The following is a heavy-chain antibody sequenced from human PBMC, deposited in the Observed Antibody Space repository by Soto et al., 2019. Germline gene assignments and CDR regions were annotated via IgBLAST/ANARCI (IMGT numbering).Heavy chain of an antibody. Sequence: PGESLKISCKGSGYIFTSYWISWVRQMPGKGLEWMGRIDPSDSYTNHYPSFQGHVTMSTDKSMSTAYLQWSSLKASDTAMYYCARRYCSSPACPRNYYAMDVWGQGTTVTVSS. J-gene: IGHJ6*02. CDR2: IDPSDSYT. CDR3: ARRYCSSPACPRNYYAMDV. D-gene: IGHD2-2*01. V-gene: IGHV5-10-1*01. CDR1: GYIFTSYW.